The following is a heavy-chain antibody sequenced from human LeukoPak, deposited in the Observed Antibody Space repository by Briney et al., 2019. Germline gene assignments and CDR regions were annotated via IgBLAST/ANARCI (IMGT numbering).Heavy chain of an antibody. CDR1: GGSISSYY. Sequence: SETLSLTCTVSGGSISSYYWSWIRQPPGKGLEWIGYIYYSGSTNYNPSLKSRVTISVDTSKNQFSLKLSSVTAADTAVYYCARKSILTHAFDIWGQGTMVTVSS. V-gene: IGHV4-59*08. D-gene: IGHD3-9*01. CDR2: IYYSGST. J-gene: IGHJ3*02. CDR3: ARKSILTHAFDI.